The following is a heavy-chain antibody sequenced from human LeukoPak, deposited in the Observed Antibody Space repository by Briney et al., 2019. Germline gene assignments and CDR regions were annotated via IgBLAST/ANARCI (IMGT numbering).Heavy chain of an antibody. J-gene: IGHJ4*02. CDR2: MDSDGRST. Sequence: PGGSLRLSCAASVFTLSSYWVHCVPRSPGTGLVGVSRMDSDGRSTSYADSEKSRFPISRHNAKNTLYLQMNSLRVEDTAVYYCAIAPRGVVDYWGQGTLVTVSS. V-gene: IGHV3-74*01. D-gene: IGHD3-10*01. CDR1: VFTLSSYW. CDR3: AIAPRGVVDY.